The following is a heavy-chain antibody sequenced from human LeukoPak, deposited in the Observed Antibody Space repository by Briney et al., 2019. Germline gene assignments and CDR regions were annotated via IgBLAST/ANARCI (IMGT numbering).Heavy chain of an antibody. CDR1: GFTFSSYA. CDR3: ARVGGEYDYVWGSYRYSYFDY. D-gene: IGHD3-16*02. V-gene: IGHV3-30-3*01. CDR2: ISYDGSNK. Sequence: GRSLRLSCAASGFTFSSYAMHWVRQAPGKGLEWVAVISYDGSNKYYADSVKGRFTISRDDSKNTLYLQMNSLRAEDTAVYYCARVGGEYDYVWGSYRYSYFDYWGQGTLVTVSS. J-gene: IGHJ4*02.